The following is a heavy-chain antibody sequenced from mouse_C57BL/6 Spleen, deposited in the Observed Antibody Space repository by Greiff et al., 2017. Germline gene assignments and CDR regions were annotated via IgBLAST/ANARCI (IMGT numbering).Heavy chain of an antibody. CDR2: ILPGSGST. CDR1: GYTFTGYW. CDR3: TRILRGYLDY. J-gene: IGHJ2*01. Sequence: VQLQQSGAELMKPGASVKLSCKATGYTFTGYWIEWVKQRPGHGLEWIGEILPGSGSTSYNEKFKGKATFTADTSSNTAYMQLSSLTTEDSAIYYCTRILRGYLDYWGQGTTLTVSS. V-gene: IGHV1-9*01.